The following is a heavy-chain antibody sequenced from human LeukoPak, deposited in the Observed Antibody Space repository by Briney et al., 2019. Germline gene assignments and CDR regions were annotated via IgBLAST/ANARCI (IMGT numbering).Heavy chain of an antibody. Sequence: SETLSLTCTVSGGSISSHYWSWIRQPPGKGLEWIGYIYYSGSTNYNPSLKSRVTISVDTSKNQFSLELSSVTAADTAVYYCARGAVGKLPIWGQGTMVTVSS. D-gene: IGHD7-27*01. J-gene: IGHJ3*02. CDR1: GGSISSHY. CDR2: IYYSGST. V-gene: IGHV4-59*11. CDR3: ARGAVGKLPI.